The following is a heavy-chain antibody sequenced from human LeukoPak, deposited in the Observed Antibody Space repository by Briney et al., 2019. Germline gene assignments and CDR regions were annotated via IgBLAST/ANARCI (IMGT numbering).Heavy chain of an antibody. Sequence: SETLSLTCTVSGGSISSYYWSWIWQPPGNGLEWIGYIYYSGSTSYNPSLKSRVTISVDTSKNQFSLKLSSVTAADTAVYYCARAHSSGRIYDSWGQGTLVTVSS. CDR1: GGSISSYY. J-gene: IGHJ4*02. V-gene: IGHV4-59*13. CDR2: IYYSGST. CDR3: ARAHSSGRIYDS. D-gene: IGHD6-25*01.